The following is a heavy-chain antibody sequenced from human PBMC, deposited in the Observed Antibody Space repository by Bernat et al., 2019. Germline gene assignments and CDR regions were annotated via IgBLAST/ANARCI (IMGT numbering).Heavy chain of an antibody. CDR2: ISYDGSNK. Sequence: QVQLVESGGGVVQPGRSLRLSCAASGFTFSSYAMHWVRQAPGKGLEWVAVISYDGSNKYYADSVKGRFTISRDNSKNTLYLQMNSLRAEDTGVYYCAGLYCFDYWGQGTLVTVSS. V-gene: IGHV3-30*01. CDR1: GFTFSSYA. J-gene: IGHJ4*02. CDR3: AGLYCFDY.